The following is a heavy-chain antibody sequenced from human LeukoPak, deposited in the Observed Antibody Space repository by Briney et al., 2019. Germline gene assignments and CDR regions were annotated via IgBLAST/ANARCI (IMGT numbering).Heavy chain of an antibody. Sequence: XETLSLTCTVSGDSISNYYWSWIRQPAGKGLEWVGRMYTSGATNYNPSLKSRATMSVDTSKNQLSLRLSSVTAADRAVYYCAREGPAASTFFYYFMDVWGKGTTVTVSS. V-gene: IGHV4-4*07. D-gene: IGHD2-2*01. CDR1: GDSISNYY. J-gene: IGHJ6*03. CDR3: AREGPAASTFFYYFMDV. CDR2: MYTSGAT.